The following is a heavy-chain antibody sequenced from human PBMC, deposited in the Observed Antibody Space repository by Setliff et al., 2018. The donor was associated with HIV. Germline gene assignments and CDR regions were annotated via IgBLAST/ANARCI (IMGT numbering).Heavy chain of an antibody. CDR3: ASEAWTSYRSSSGYYYYYMDV. CDR1: GDSVSSASYY. D-gene: IGHD6-6*01. J-gene: IGHJ6*03. Sequence: SETLSLTCTVSGDSVSSASYYWSWIRQPPGKGLEWIGYIYYSGTTKYNPSLKSRVTISVDTSKNQFSLKLSFVTAADTAVYYCASEAWTSYRSSSGYYYYYMDVWGKGTTVTVSS. CDR2: IYYSGTT. V-gene: IGHV4-61*01.